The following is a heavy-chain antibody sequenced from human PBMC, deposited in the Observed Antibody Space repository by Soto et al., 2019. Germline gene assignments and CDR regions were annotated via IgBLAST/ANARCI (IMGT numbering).Heavy chain of an antibody. CDR2: INPSGGST. CDR3: ARDLVVVPAAIYYYGMDV. V-gene: IGHV1-46*01. D-gene: IGHD2-2*01. Sequence: ASVKVSCKASGYTFTSYYMHWVRQAPGQGLEWMGIINPSGGSTSYAQKFQGRVTMTRDTSTSTVYMELSSLRSEDTAVYYCARDLVVVPAAIYYYGMDVWGQGTTVTVSS. J-gene: IGHJ6*02. CDR1: GYTFTSYY.